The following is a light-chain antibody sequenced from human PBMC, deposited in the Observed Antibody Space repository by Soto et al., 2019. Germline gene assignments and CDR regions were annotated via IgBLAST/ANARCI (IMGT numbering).Light chain of an antibody. Sequence: DIQVTQSPSSVSASVGDRVTITCRASQDIVAYLAWYQQKPGKAPNLLIYAASSLQSGVPSRFSGSGSGTDFTLTISTLQPEDFATYYCQQSDSLPRTFGQGTKVDIK. CDR2: AAS. CDR3: QQSDSLPRT. J-gene: IGKJ1*01. V-gene: IGKV1-12*01. CDR1: QDIVAY.